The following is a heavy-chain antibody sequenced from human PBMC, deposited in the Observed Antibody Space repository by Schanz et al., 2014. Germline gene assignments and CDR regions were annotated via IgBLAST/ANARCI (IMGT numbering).Heavy chain of an antibody. CDR1: GYTFTGYS. CDR2: INPNSGGT. V-gene: IGHV1-2*02. J-gene: IGHJ4*02. CDR3: ARELRLEYYLDY. Sequence: QVQLLQSGAEVKKPGASVKVSCKASGYTFTGYSMHWVRQAPGQGLEWMGRINPNSGGTNYAQKFQGRVTMTRDTSISTAYMELSSLRSDDTAVYYCARELRLEYYLDYWGQGTLVTVSS. D-gene: IGHD4-17*01.